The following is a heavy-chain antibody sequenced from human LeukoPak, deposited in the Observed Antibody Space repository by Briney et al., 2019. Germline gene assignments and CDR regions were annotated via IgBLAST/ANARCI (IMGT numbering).Heavy chain of an antibody. D-gene: IGHD6-19*01. V-gene: IGHV1-18*01. CDR2: ISAYNGNT. CDR1: GYTFTIHG. Sequence: GASVKVSCKASGYTFTIHGISWVRQAPGQGLEWMGWISAYNGNTNYAQKLQGRVTMTTDTSTSTAYMELRSLRADDTAVYYCARDMYRQWLTQGGFFQHWGQGTLVTVSS. J-gene: IGHJ1*01. CDR3: ARDMYRQWLTQGGFFQH.